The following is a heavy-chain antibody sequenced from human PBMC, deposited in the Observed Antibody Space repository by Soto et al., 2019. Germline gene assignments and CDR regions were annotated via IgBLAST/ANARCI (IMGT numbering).Heavy chain of an antibody. CDR2: IFHSGST. V-gene: IGHV4-31*03. CDR1: GGSITSGGFY. J-gene: IGHJ5*02. CDR3: VRGGIAGNWFDP. D-gene: IGHD6-13*01. Sequence: QVQLQESGPGLVKPSETLSLTCTVSGGSITSGGFYWSWIRQHPGKGLEWIAYIFHSGSTDYNPSPHRRVTISVSTSKKQFSPKPTFVTAPGTAGEFCVRGGIAGNWFDPWGQGTLVTVSS.